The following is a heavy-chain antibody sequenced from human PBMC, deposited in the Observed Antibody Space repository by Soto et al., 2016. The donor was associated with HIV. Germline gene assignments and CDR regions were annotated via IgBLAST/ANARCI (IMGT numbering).Heavy chain of an antibody. CDR1: GYTFTSYN. V-gene: IGHV1-46*01. CDR3: ARDVSGPLRN. J-gene: IGHJ4*02. Sequence: QVQLVQSGAEVKKPGASVKVSCKASGYTFTSYNMHWVRQAPGQGLEWMGIIDPSGGATSYAQKFQGRVTMTLDTSISTVYMELSRLRSDDTALYYCARDVSGPLRNWGQGTLVTVSS. CDR2: IDPSGGAT.